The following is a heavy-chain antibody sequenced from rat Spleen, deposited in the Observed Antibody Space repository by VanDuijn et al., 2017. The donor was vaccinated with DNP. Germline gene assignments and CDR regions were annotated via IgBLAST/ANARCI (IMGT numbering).Heavy chain of an antibody. Sequence: EVQLVESGGDLVQPGRSLKLSCVAFGFTFNDYWMAWIRQVPGKGLEWLGAITGSGGGTYYSGSVKGRFTISRDNAKNTLYLQMNSLRSEDTVTYYCTRGAGSPYWSFDFWGPGTMVTVSS. CDR3: TRGAGSPYWSFDF. CDR2: ITGSGGGT. J-gene: IGHJ1*01. D-gene: IGHD5-1*01. CDR1: GFTFNDYW. V-gene: IGHV5-31*01.